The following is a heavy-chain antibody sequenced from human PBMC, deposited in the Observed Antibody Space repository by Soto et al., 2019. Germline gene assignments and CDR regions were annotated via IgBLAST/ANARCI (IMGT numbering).Heavy chain of an antibody. Sequence: ASVKVSCKASGYTFTCYYMHWVRQAPGQGLEWMGWINPNRGGTNYAQKFQGWVTMTGDTSISTAYMELSRLGSDDTAVYYCARGHSSGWSYYYYYGMDVWGQGTTVTVSS. CDR2: INPNRGGT. D-gene: IGHD6-19*01. J-gene: IGHJ6*02. CDR3: ARGHSSGWSYYYYYGMDV. CDR1: GYTFTCYY. V-gene: IGHV1-2*04.